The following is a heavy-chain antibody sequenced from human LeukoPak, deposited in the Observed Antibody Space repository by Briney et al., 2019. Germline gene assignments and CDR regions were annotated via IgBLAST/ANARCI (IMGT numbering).Heavy chain of an antibody. D-gene: IGHD4-17*01. CDR2: ISYSGIT. V-gene: IGHV4-59*01. J-gene: IGHJ4*02. CDR3: ARLSTVTTSFDY. Sequence: SETLSLTCTVSGGSTSDYYWSWIRQPPGKGLEWTGYISYSGITNYNPSLKSRVTISVDTSKNQFSLKLNSVTAADTAVYYCARLSTVTTSFDYWGQGTLVTVSS. CDR1: GGSTSDYY.